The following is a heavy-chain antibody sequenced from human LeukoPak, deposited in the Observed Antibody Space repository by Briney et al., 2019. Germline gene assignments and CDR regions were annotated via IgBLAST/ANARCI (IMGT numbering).Heavy chain of an antibody. CDR3: AIGGQLWFKPFDY. V-gene: IGHV4-4*02. J-gene: IGHJ4*02. D-gene: IGHD5-18*01. CDR2: IYHSGST. CDR1: GGSISSSNW. Sequence: SGTLSLTCAVSGGSISSSNWWSWVRQPPGKGLEWIGEIYHSGSTYYNPSLKSRVTISVDTSKNQFSLKLSSVTAADTAVYYCAIGGQLWFKPFDYWGQGTLVTVSS.